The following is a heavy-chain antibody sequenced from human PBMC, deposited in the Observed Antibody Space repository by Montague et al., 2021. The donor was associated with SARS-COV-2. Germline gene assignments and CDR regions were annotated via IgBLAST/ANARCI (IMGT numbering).Heavy chain of an antibody. CDR1: GDTVSSKSVA. D-gene: IGHD3-9*01. CDR2: TYYRSKWDS. CDR3: ASSGITLTGLDAFDI. J-gene: IGHJ3*02. Sequence: CPISGDTVSSKSVAWNWIRQSPSRGLEWLGRTYYRSKWDSDYAESVKRRLVITPDTSKNQVSLQLNSVIPEDTAMYFCASSGITLTGLDAFDIWGQGTVVTVSS. V-gene: IGHV6-1*01.